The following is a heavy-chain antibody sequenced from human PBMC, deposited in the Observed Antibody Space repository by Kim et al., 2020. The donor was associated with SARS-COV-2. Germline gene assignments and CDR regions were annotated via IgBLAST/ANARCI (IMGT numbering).Heavy chain of an antibody. D-gene: IGHD3-3*01. Sequence: GGSLRLSCTASGFTFGDYAMSWVRQAPGKGLEWVGFIRSKAYGGTTEYAASVKGRFTISRDDSKSIAYLQMNSLKTEDTAVYYCTRAILLEFYFDYWGQGTLVTVYS. CDR3: TRAILLEFYFDY. J-gene: IGHJ4*02. CDR1: GFTFGDYA. V-gene: IGHV3-49*04. CDR2: IRSKAYGGTT.